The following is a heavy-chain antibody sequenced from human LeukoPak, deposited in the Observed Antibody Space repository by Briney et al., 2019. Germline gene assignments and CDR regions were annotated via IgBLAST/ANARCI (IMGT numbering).Heavy chain of an antibody. CDR2: ISSSDYI. CDR3: ARGNIKFDY. J-gene: IGHJ4*02. V-gene: IGHV3-21*01. CDR1: GFTFSSYS. Sequence: GGSLRLSCAASGFTFSSYSMNWVRQAPGKGLEWVSSISSSDYIYYVDSVKGRFTISRDNAKKSLYLQLNSLRAEDTAVYYCARGNIKFDYWGQGTLVTVSS.